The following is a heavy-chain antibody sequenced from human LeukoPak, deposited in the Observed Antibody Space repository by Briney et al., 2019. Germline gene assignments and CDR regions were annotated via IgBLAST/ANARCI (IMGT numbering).Heavy chain of an antibody. J-gene: IGHJ6*03. D-gene: IGHD2-2*01. V-gene: IGHV3-30*02. CDR1: GFTFSSYG. CDR2: IRYDGSNK. CDR3: AKDAIPAAILYYYYYMDV. Sequence: PGGSLRLSCAASGFTFSSYGMHWVRQAPGKGLEWVAFIRYDGSNKYYADSVKGRFTISRDNSKNTLYLQMNSLRAEDTAVYYCAKDAIPAAILYYYYYMDVWGKGTTVTVSS.